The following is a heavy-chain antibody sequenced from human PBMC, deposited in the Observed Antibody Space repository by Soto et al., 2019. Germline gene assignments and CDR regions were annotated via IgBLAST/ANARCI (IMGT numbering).Heavy chain of an antibody. Sequence: GGSLRLSCVGSGFTFSSNWMTWVRQAPGKGLEWVANIRQDGSEINYADSVKGRFTISRDNAKNSLFLQMNSLRPEDTALYYCVKDMKWGGMTAIHYFDSWGQGTVVTVSS. D-gene: IGHD2-21*02. J-gene: IGHJ4*02. CDR1: GFTFSSNW. CDR3: VKDMKWGGMTAIHYFDS. V-gene: IGHV3-7*05. CDR2: IRQDGSEI.